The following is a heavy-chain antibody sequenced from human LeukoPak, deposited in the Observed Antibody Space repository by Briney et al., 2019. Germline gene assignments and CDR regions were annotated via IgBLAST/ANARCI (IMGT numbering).Heavy chain of an antibody. J-gene: IGHJ4*02. V-gene: IGHV3-15*01. Sequence: TGGSLRLSCATSGFTFSHAWMNWVRQAPGKGLEWVGRVKSKADSGTIDYAAPVKGRFTVSRDNSKNTLYLQMNSLRAEDTAVYYCARGWWLQRNFDYWGQGTLVTVSS. CDR1: GFTFSHAW. CDR3: ARGWWLQRNFDY. CDR2: VKSKADSGTI. D-gene: IGHD5-24*01.